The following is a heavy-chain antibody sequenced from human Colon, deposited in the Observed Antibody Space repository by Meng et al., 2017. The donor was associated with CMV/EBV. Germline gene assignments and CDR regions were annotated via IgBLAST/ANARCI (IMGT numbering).Heavy chain of an antibody. CDR2: IKPQNGEK. CDR3: AKDLTSGYGAHWDY. Sequence: RVREATGQGSEWKGWIKPQNGEKRNAKKIRGRVKMTSDTYISTTYMELSGLTSDDTAVYYCAKDLTSGYGAHWDYWGQGTLVTVSS. J-gene: IGHJ4*02. D-gene: IGHD5-12*01. V-gene: IGHV1-2*02.